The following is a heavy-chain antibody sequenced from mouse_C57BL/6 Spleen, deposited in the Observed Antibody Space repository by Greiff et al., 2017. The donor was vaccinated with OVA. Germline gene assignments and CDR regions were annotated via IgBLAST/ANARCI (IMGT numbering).Heavy chain of an antibody. Sequence: EVQLKESGGGLVQPGGSLSLSCAASGFTFTDYYMSWVRQPPGKALEWLGFIRNKANGYTTEYSASVKGRFTISRDNSQSILYLQMNALRAEDSATYYCARSAYGYDGAWFAYWGQGTLVTVSA. V-gene: IGHV7-3*01. CDR2: IRNKANGYTT. D-gene: IGHD2-2*01. CDR1: GFTFTDYY. J-gene: IGHJ3*01. CDR3: ARSAYGYDGAWFAY.